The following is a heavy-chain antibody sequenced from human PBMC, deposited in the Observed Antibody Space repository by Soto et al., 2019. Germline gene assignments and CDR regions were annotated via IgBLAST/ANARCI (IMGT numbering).Heavy chain of an antibody. V-gene: IGHV1-18*01. CDR3: ARDFGGGIAVAGKIINY. D-gene: IGHD6-19*01. CDR1: GYTFTSYG. J-gene: IGHJ4*02. CDR2: ISAYNGNT. Sequence: QVQLVQSGAEVKKPGASVKVSCKSSGYTFTSYGISWVRQAPGQGLEWLGWISAYNGNTNYAQKLKGRGTMTTDTSTSTAYMELRSLSSDDTAVYYCARDFGGGIAVAGKIINYWGQGTLVTVSS.